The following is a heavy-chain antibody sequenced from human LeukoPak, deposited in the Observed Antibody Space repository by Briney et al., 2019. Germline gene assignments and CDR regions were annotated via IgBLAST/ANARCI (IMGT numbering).Heavy chain of an antibody. Sequence: PSETLSLTCTVSGASITNYYWSWIRQPPGKGLEWIGYIYYSGSTNYNPSLNSRVTISIDKSNNQFSLKVNSVTAADTAVYYCARDVRYCSSTSCYRIDPWGQGTLVTVSS. CDR3: ARDVRYCSSTSCYRIDP. CDR2: IYYSGST. J-gene: IGHJ5*02. D-gene: IGHD2-2*01. V-gene: IGHV4-59*01. CDR1: GASITNYY.